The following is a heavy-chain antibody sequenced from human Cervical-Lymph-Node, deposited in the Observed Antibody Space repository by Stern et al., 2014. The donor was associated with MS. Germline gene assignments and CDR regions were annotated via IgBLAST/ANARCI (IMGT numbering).Heavy chain of an antibody. D-gene: IGHD4-11*01. CDR3: ARHQTDYKGRDYYYYGMDV. CDR2: IYPGDSDT. CDR1: GYSFTSHW. Sequence: VQLMQSGAEVKKPGESLKISCKGSGYSFTSHWIGWVRQMPGKGLEWMGMIYPGDSDTRYSPSFQGQVPISADKSISPASLQWSSLKASDTAIYYCARHQTDYKGRDYYYYGMDVWGQGTTVTVSS. J-gene: IGHJ6*02. V-gene: IGHV5-51*01.